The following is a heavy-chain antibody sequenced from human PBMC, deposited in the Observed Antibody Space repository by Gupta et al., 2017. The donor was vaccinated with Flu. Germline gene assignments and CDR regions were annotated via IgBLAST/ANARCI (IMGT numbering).Heavy chain of an antibody. CDR2: VSASGGGT. Sequence: EVQLLDSGGGLVQPGGSLRLSCAASGFTFSTYAMNWVRQAPGKGREWVSGVSASGGGTYYAESVKGRFTISRDNSKNTLYLQLNSLRAEDTAVYYCAKVSNDYGDRALDYWGQGTLVTVSS. CDR1: GFTFSTYA. CDR3: AKVSNDYGDRALDY. D-gene: IGHD4-17*01. V-gene: IGHV3-23*01. J-gene: IGHJ4*02.